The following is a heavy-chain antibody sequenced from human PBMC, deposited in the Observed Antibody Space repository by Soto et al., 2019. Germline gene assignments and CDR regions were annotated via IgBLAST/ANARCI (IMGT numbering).Heavy chain of an antibody. Sequence: QVQLQESGPGLVKPSQTLSLTCTVSGGSISSADYYWSWIRQPPGKGLEWIGYFHSSGATYKDPSLKIRVTISVDTSKNQISLKLDSVTAADTAVYSCASIWFGDFDYWGHGTLVTVSS. CDR2: FHSSGAT. CDR3: ASIWFGDFDY. J-gene: IGHJ4*01. D-gene: IGHD3-10*01. V-gene: IGHV4-30-4*01. CDR1: GGSISSADYY.